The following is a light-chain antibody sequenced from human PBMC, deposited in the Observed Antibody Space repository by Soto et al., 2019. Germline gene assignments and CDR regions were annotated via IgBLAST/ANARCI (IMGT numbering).Light chain of an antibody. CDR3: QKYGSLPSIT. CDR2: GAS. Sequence: EIVMTQSPATLSVPPGERATLSCRASQSVSSSYLAWYQQKPGQAPRLLIYGASSRATGIPDRFSGSGSGTDFTLTISRLEPEDFAVYYCQKYGSLPSITVGQGTRLEIK. CDR1: QSVSSSY. J-gene: IGKJ5*01. V-gene: IGKV3-20*01.